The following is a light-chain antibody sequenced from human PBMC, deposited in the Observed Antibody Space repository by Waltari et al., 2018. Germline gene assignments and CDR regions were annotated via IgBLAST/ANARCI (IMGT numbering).Light chain of an antibody. V-gene: IGLV2-14*01. CDR3: SSFTTIGTLVV. Sequence: QSALTQPASVSGSPGQSITISCTGTSSDVGGYNHVSWYQQQPGKAPNLLISEVTNRPSWVSKRFSGSKSGNTASLTISGLQAEDEAEYYCSSFTTIGTLVVFGGGTKLTVL. CDR2: EVT. CDR1: SSDVGGYNH. J-gene: IGLJ2*01.